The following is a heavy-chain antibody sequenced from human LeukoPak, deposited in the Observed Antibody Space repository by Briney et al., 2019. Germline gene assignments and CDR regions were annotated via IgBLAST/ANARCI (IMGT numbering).Heavy chain of an antibody. CDR1: GVSFSDNY. J-gene: IGHJ3*02. CDR3: ARERATSGAFDI. Sequence: GGSLRLSCAASGVSFSDNYMSWIRQAPGKGLEWVSYISSSGGTTYYTDSVEGRFTISRDNAKNSLYLQMNSLTAEDTAVYYCARERATSGAFDIWGQGTIVTVSS. CDR2: ISSSGGTT. D-gene: IGHD3-10*01. V-gene: IGHV3-11*04.